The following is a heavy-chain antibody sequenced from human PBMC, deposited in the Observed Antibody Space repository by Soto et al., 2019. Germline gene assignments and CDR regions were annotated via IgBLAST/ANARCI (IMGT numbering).Heavy chain of an antibody. CDR1: GESFSGYY. CDR2: INHSGSS. V-gene: IGHV4-34*01. J-gene: IGHJ6*02. D-gene: IGHD3-16*01. Sequence: TLSLTCAVYGESFSGYYWSWIRQPPGKGLEWIGEINHSGSSNYNPSLKSRVTISADKSISTAYLQWSSLKASDTAMYYCARQGMITRPKYGMDVWGQGTTVTVSS. CDR3: ARQGMITRPKYGMDV.